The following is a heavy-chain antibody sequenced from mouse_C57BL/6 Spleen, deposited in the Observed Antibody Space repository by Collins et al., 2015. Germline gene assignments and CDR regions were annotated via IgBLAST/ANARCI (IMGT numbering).Heavy chain of an antibody. V-gene: IGHV1-9*01. CDR1: GYTFSSYW. CDR2: ILPGSGST. CDR3: ARGYYYGSSYFDV. J-gene: IGHJ1*01. D-gene: IGHD1-1*01. Sequence: QVQLQQSGAELMKPGASVKISCKATGYTFSSYWIEWVKQRPGHGLEWIGEILPGSGSTNYNEKFKGKATFTADTSSNTAYMQLSSLTSEDPAVYYCARGYYYGSSYFDVWGAGTTVTVSS.